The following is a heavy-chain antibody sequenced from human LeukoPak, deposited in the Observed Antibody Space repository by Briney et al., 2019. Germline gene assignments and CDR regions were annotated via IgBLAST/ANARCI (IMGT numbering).Heavy chain of an antibody. Sequence: PGGSLRLSCAASGLPFSSYWMHWVRQAPGEGLVWVSVIIPDGSSTTYADSVKGRFTISRDNAKNTLYPQMNSLRAEDTAIYYCVRLGGNYEYWGQGTLVTVSS. D-gene: IGHD1-26*01. CDR2: IIPDGSST. CDR1: GLPFSSYW. CDR3: VRLGGNYEY. J-gene: IGHJ4*02. V-gene: IGHV3-74*01.